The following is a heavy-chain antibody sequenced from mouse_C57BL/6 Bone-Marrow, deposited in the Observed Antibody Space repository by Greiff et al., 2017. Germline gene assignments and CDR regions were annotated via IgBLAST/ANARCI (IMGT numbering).Heavy chain of an antibody. J-gene: IGHJ2*01. CDR2: FYPYNDDT. CDR1: GYTFTTYS. Sequence: VQLQQSGAELVKPGASVKMSCKASGYTFTTYSIDWMKQNHGKSLEWIGNFYPYNDDTNYNEKFKGKATLTVDKSSSTAYLELSRLTADDSAVYYCARLNWDVGYCDYWGQGTTLTVSS. CDR3: ARLNWDVGYCDY. D-gene: IGHD4-1*01. V-gene: IGHV1-47*01.